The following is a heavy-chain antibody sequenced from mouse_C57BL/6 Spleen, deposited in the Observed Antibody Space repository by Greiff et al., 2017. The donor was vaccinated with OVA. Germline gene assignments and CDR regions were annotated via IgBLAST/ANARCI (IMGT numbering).Heavy chain of an antibody. CDR3: TRGGTTVVERYYAMDY. J-gene: IGHJ4*01. D-gene: IGHD1-1*01. CDR1: GYTFTDYE. Sequence: QVQLQQSGAELVRPGASVTLSCKASGYTFTDYEMHWVKQTPVHGLEWIGAIDPETGGTAYNQKFKGKAILTADKSSSTAYMELRSLTSEDSAVYYCTRGGTTVVERYYAMDYWGQGTSVTVSS. V-gene: IGHV1-15*01. CDR2: IDPETGGT.